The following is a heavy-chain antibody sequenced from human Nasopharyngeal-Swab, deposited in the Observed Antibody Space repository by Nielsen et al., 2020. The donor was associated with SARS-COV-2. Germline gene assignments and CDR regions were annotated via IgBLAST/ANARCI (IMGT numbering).Heavy chain of an antibody. V-gene: IGHV4-4*02. CDR3: ARCSGWDRRNDY. Sequence: WIRQRPGKGLEWIGEIYHSGSTNYNPSLKSRVTISVDKSKNQFSLKLSSETAADTAVYYCARCSGWDRRNDYWGQGTLVTVSS. J-gene: IGHJ4*02. CDR2: IYHSGST. D-gene: IGHD6-19*01.